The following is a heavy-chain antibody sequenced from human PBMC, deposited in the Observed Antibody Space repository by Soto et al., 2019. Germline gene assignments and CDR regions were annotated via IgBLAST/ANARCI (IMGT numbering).Heavy chain of an antibody. V-gene: IGHV1-18*04. CDR3: ARVPLSRPYTWNYYGLVV. CDR1: GYTFTSYG. CDR2: ISAYNGNT. J-gene: IGHJ6*02. Sequence: GASVKVSCKASGYTFTSYGISWVRQAPGQGLEWMGWISAYNGNTNYAQKLQGRVTMTTDTSTSTAYMELRSLRSDDTAVYYCARVPLSRPYTWNYYGLVVWGPGTTVTVSS. D-gene: IGHD1-20*01.